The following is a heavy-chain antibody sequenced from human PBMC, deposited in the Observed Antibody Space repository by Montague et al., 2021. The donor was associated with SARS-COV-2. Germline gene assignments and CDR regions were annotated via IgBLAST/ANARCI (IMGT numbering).Heavy chain of an antibody. CDR1: GFTFSSYE. Sequence: SLRLSCAASGFTFSSYEMNWVRQAPGKGLEWVSYISSSGSTIYYADSVKGRFTISRDNAKNSLYLQMNSLRAEDTAVYYCASHQLRYFDWLLLTDNYYYYGMDVWGQGTTVTVS. CDR3: ASHQLRYFDWLLLTDNYYYYGMDV. J-gene: IGHJ6*02. V-gene: IGHV3-48*03. D-gene: IGHD3-9*01. CDR2: ISSSGSTI.